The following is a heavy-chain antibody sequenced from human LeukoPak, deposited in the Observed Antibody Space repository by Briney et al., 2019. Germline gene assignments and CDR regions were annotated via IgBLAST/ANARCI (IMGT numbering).Heavy chain of an antibody. CDR2: GHYSGST. Sequence: SWTLSLTCTVSGSSITSYYWHWLRQAPGQGPEWMGYGHYSGSTKYNPPLKSRVTVSVDRSKNQFSLRLSSVTAADTAVYFCAKWASDNRAFDLGGQRTLVTVS. V-gene: IGHV4-59*08. CDR3: AKWASDNRAFDL. CDR1: GSSITSYY. D-gene: IGHD2-8*01. J-gene: IGHJ4*02.